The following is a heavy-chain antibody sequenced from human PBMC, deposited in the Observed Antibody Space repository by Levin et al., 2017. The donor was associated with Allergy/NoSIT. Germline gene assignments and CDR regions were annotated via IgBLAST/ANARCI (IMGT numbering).Heavy chain of an antibody. Sequence: PGGSLRLSCAASGFTFSNYAVSWVRQAPGKGLERVSTISAGGGSTYYADSVKGRFTISRDNSKNTLYLQMNGLRAEDTAVYYCARRTLISMVQGGGFDIWGQGTVVTVSS. CDR3: ARRTLISMVQGGGFDI. V-gene: IGHV3-23*01. J-gene: IGHJ3*02. D-gene: IGHD3-10*01. CDR1: GFTFSNYA. CDR2: ISAGGGST.